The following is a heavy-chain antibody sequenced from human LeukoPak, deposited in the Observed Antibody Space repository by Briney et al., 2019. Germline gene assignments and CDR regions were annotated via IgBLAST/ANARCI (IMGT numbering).Heavy chain of an antibody. CDR3: VRPFGDYIGEYYFDY. CDR1: GFTFSSYE. J-gene: IGHJ4*02. Sequence: GGSLRLSCAASGFTFSSYEMNWVRQAPGKGLEWVANIKEDESEQYYVDSVKGRFTISRDNAKNSLYMQMNSLAAEDTAVYYCVRPFGDYIGEYYFDYWGQGTLVTVSS. D-gene: IGHD4-17*01. V-gene: IGHV3-7*01. CDR2: IKEDESEQ.